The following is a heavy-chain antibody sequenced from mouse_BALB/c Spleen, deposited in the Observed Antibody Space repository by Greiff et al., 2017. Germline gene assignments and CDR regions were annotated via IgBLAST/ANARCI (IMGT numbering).Heavy chain of an antibody. CDR1: GFTFSSYY. CDR2: INSNGGST. CDR3: ARHETGSWYFDV. Sequence: EVMLVESGGGLVKLGGSLKLSCAASGFTFSSYYMSWVRQTPEKRLELVAAINSNGGSTYYPDTVKGRFTISRDNAKNTLYLQMSSLKSEDTALYYCARHETGSWYFDVWGAGTTVTVSS. J-gene: IGHJ1*01. D-gene: IGHD4-1*01. V-gene: IGHV5-6-2*01.